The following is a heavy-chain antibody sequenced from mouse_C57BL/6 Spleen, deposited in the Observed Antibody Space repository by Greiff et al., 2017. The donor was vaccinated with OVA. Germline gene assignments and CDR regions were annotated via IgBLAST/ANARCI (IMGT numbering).Heavy chain of an antibody. CDR1: GYSITSGYY. CDR2: ISYDGSN. J-gene: IGHJ2*01. V-gene: IGHV3-6*01. D-gene: IGHD2-3*01. CDR3: SRYRCSVMVNTSSGTFGG. Sequence: DVKLQESGPGLVKPSQSLSLTCSVSGYSITSGYYWNWLRTFQGNKLEWMDYISYDGSNKYNPSLKNRISITRDTSKNQFFLKLNAVTTEDTATYYWSRYRCSVMVNTSSGTFGGWGQGATLSVA.